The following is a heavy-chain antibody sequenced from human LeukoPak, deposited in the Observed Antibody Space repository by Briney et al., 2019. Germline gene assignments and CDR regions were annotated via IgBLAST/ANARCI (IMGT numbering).Heavy chain of an antibody. V-gene: IGHV1-2*02. J-gene: IGHJ5*02. CDR1: GYTFTGYY. Sequence: ASVKVSCKASGYTFTGYYMHWVRQAPGQGLEWMGWINPNSGGTNYAQKFQGRVTMTRDTSISTAYMELSRLRSDDTAVYYCARVYCSSTSCSNWFDPWRQGTLVTVSS. CDR2: INPNSGGT. CDR3: ARVYCSSTSCSNWFDP. D-gene: IGHD2-2*01.